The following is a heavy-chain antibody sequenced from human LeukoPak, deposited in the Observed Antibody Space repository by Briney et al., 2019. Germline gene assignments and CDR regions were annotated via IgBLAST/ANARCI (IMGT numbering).Heavy chain of an antibody. V-gene: IGHV4-34*01. Sequence: SETLSLTFAFYRGTFSGYYWSWIRQSPGKGLEWIGEINQSGSTNYNPSRKSRVTISVDTSKRQFFLKMTSVTAADTAVYYCASAEWELGEADSWGQGTPVTVSS. CDR1: RGTFSGYY. CDR2: INQSGST. D-gene: IGHD1-26*01. J-gene: IGHJ4*02. CDR3: ASAEWELGEADS.